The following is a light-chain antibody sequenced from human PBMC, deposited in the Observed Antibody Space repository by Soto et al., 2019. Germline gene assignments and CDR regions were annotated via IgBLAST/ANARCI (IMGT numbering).Light chain of an antibody. Sequence: QPALTQPPSASGSPGQSVTISCTGTSSDVGGYKYVSWYQQYPGKAPKLMIYAVNKRPSGVPDRFSGSKSGNTASLTVSGLQAGDEADYYCSSYAGSNNYVFGTGTKVTVL. CDR3: SSYAGSNNYV. CDR2: AVN. V-gene: IGLV2-8*01. CDR1: SSDVGGYKY. J-gene: IGLJ1*01.